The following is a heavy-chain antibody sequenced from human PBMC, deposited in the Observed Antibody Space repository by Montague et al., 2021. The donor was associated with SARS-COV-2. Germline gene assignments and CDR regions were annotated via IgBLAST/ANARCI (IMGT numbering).Heavy chain of an antibody. V-gene: IGHV4-59*08. Sequence: SETLSLTCTVSGGSISSYSWSWIRQPPGKGLEWIGSIFYSGSTNYNPSLKSRVTISVDTPKKQFSLKLSSVTAADTAVHYCARLGLGGYDILTGYYQSGMDVWGQGTTVTVSS. CDR1: GGSISSYS. CDR3: ARLGLGGYDILTGYYQSGMDV. CDR2: IFYSGST. J-gene: IGHJ6*02. D-gene: IGHD3-9*01.